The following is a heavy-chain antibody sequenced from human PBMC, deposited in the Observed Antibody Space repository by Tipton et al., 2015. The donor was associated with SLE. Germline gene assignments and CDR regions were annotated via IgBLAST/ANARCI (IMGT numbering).Heavy chain of an antibody. Sequence: TLSLTCTVSGGSIGSHYWSWIRQPPGKGLEWIGYIYYSGSTNYNPFLKSRVTISVDRPRDQFSLKLTSVTAADTAMYYCARVYFDSIVARAFDIWGQGTLVTVSS. CDR2: IYYSGST. D-gene: IGHD3-22*01. CDR1: GGSIGSHY. J-gene: IGHJ3*02. CDR3: ARVYFDSIVARAFDI. V-gene: IGHV4-59*11.